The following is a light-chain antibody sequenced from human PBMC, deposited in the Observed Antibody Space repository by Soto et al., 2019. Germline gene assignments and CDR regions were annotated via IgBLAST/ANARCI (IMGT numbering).Light chain of an antibody. CDR3: QQYNSYSPLT. CDR2: KAS. Sequence: DIQITQSPSTLSSSLLDIVTITCRASQSISSWLAWYQKKPGKATKLLIYKASSLESGVPSRFSGSGSGTEFTLTISSLQPDDFATYYCQQYNSYSPLTFGGGTKVDIK. V-gene: IGKV1-5*03. J-gene: IGKJ4*01. CDR1: QSISSW.